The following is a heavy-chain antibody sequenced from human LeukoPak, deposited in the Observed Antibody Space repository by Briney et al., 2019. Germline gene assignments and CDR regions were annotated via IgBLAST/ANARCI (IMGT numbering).Heavy chain of an antibody. V-gene: IGHV4-59*01. D-gene: IGHD1-14*01. CDR1: GGSISGDF. CDR2: THYTGST. CDR3: ARDRPLGTGDVFDV. J-gene: IGHJ3*01. Sequence: SETLSLTCTVSGGSISGDFWSWIRQSPGKGLEWIGYTHYTGSTNYNPSLKSRVTISVDTSKNQFSLRLTSVTAADTAVYYCARDRPLGTGDVFDVWGQGTMVSVSS.